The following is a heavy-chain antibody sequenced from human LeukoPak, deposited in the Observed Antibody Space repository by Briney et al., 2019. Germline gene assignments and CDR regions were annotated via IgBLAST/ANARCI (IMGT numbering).Heavy chain of an antibody. CDR1: GFTFSTYG. CDR2: TSGSGTTI. Sequence: PGGSLRLSCAASGFTFSTYGMDWVRHAPGKGLEWVSYTSGSGTTIYYADSVKGRFTISRDNAKKSLYLQMNSLRAEDTAVYYCARGGYGANDDAFDIWGQGTMVTVSS. CDR3: ARGGYGANDDAFDI. V-gene: IGHV3-48*03. J-gene: IGHJ3*02. D-gene: IGHD4-23*01.